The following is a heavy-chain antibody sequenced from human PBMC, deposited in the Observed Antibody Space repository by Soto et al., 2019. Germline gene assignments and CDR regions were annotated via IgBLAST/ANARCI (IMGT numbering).Heavy chain of an antibody. CDR2: TYYRSKWYN. D-gene: IGHD3-22*01. Sequence: PSQTLSLTCAISGDSVSSNSAAWNWIRQSPSRGLEWLGRTYYRSKWYNDYAVSVKSRITINPDTSKNQFSLQLNSVTPEDTAVYYCASGMYYYDSSAPSDAFDIWGQGTMVTXSS. J-gene: IGHJ3*02. CDR1: GDSVSSNSAA. CDR3: ASGMYYYDSSAPSDAFDI. V-gene: IGHV6-1*01.